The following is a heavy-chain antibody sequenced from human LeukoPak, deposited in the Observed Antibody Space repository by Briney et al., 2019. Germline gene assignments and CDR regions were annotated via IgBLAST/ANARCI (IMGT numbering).Heavy chain of an antibody. V-gene: IGHV4-39*01. D-gene: IGHD3-16*01. J-gene: IGHJ4*02. CDR1: GGSISSSSYY. Sequence: SETLSLTCTVSGGSISSSSYYWGWIRQPAGEGLEWIGTIYYSRSTYYNPSLKSRVTISVDTSKNQFSLKLSSVTAADTAVYYCATGALMTYFDYWGQGTLVTVSS. CDR2: IYYSRST. CDR3: ATGALMTYFDY.